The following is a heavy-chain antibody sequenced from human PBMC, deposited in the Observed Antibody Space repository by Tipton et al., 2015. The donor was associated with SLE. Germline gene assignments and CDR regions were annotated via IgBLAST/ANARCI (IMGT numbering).Heavy chain of an antibody. J-gene: IGHJ2*01. CDR1: GFTFSSYS. Sequence: SLRLSCAASGFTFSSYSMNWVRQAPGKGLEWVSSISSSSSYIYYADSVKGRFTISRDNAKNSLYLQMNSLRAEDTAVYYCARGGDFVRGYFDLWGRGTLVTVSS. D-gene: IGHD2-8*01. V-gene: IGHV3-21*01. CDR2: ISSSSSYI. CDR3: ARGGDFVRGYFDL.